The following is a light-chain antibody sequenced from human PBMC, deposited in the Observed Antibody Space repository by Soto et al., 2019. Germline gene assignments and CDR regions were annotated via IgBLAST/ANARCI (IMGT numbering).Light chain of an antibody. CDR1: SGDVGAYNY. CDR2: EVT. J-gene: IGLJ2*01. Sequence: QSALTQPPSASGSPGQSVTISCTGTSGDVGAYNYVSWYQQHPGKAPKLMIYEVTKRPSGVPERFSGPKSGATASLTVSGLQAEDEADYYCSSYAGSKTFIFGGGTKVTVL. V-gene: IGLV2-8*01. CDR3: SSYAGSKTFI.